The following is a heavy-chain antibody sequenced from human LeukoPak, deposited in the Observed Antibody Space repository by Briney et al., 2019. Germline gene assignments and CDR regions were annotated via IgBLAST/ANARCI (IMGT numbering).Heavy chain of an antibody. CDR2: IYTSRST. V-gene: IGHV4-61*02. D-gene: IGHD3-10*01. CDR3: ARGSRGVITQFDY. Sequence: SQTLSLTCTVSGGSISSGSYYWNWIRQPAGKGLEWIGRIYTSRSTNYNPSLKSRVTMSVDTSKNQFSLKLSSVTAADTAVYYCARGSRGVITQFDYWGQGTLVTVSS. J-gene: IGHJ4*02. CDR1: GGSISSGSYY.